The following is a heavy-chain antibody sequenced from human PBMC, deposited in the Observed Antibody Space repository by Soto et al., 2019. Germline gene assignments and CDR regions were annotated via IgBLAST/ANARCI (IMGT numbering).Heavy chain of an antibody. D-gene: IGHD3-10*01. CDR2: MYNSGTT. J-gene: IGHJ4*02. V-gene: IGHV4-31*02. CDR1: GGSINSRGYS. CDR3: ERAKGRSFDQ. Sequence: LAPASTVSGGSINSRGYSWPWVRQHPGKGLEWIGYMYNSGTTYYTSSLKSRVNISGDTSKNRFSLRLSSVTAADMAVYNCERAKGRSFDQWGQGTLATFSS.